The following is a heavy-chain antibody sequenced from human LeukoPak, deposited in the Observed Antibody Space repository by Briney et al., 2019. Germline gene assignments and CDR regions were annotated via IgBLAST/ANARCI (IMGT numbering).Heavy chain of an antibody. CDR2: IKRDGSAK. D-gene: IGHD3-22*01. CDR3: VRDDSSGSTPYYFDF. CDR1: GFTFSSYW. Sequence: GGSLRLSCAASGFTFSSYWMSWVRQTPGKGLEWVANIKRDGSAKYYVDSVKGRFTISRDNAKNSLYLQMNSLRAEDTAVYYCVRDDSSGSTPYYFDFWGQGTLVTVSS. V-gene: IGHV3-7*01. J-gene: IGHJ4*02.